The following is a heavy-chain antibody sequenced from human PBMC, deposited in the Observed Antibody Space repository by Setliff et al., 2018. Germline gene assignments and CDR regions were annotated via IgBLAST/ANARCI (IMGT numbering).Heavy chain of an antibody. Sequence: AGGSLRLSCVASGFTFSNYEMNWVRQAPGKGLEWVSYISNSGGVKYYTDSVKGRFTFSRDNAKNSLYLQMNRLRAEDTAVYYCARDQGSYGYRAFDFWGQGTLVTVSS. CDR1: GFTFSNYE. V-gene: IGHV3-48*03. CDR3: ARDQGSYGYRAFDF. D-gene: IGHD5-18*01. J-gene: IGHJ4*02. CDR2: ISNSGGVK.